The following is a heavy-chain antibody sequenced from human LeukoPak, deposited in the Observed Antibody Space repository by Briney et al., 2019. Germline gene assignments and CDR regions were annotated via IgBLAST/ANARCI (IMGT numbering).Heavy chain of an antibody. V-gene: IGHV4/OR15-8*01. D-gene: IGHD1-14*01. CDR2: VYHSGSA. Sequence: SETLSLTCAVSGASIDSHSWWSWVRQPPGKGLEWIGDVYHSGSANYKPSLKSRATISVDTSRNHFSLKLTSVTAADTAVYYCAYNRNFALDNWGQGTLVTVSS. CDR1: GASIDSHSW. J-gene: IGHJ4*01. CDR3: AYNRNFALDN.